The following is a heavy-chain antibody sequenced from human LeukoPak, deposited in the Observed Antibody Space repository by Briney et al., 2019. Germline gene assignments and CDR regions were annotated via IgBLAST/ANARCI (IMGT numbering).Heavy chain of an antibody. Sequence: SETLSLTCTVSGGSTSSSSYYWGWIRQPPGKGLEWIGSIYYSGSTYYNPSLKSRVTISVDTSKNQFSLELSSVTAADTAVYYCASAWGDYDSSDMDAFDIWGQGTMVTVSS. D-gene: IGHD3-22*01. J-gene: IGHJ3*02. V-gene: IGHV4-39*07. CDR2: IYYSGST. CDR3: ASAWGDYDSSDMDAFDI. CDR1: GGSTSSSSYY.